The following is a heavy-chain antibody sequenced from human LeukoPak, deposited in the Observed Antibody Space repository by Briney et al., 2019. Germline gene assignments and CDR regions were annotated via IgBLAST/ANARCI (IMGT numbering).Heavy chain of an antibody. J-gene: IGHJ3*02. CDR2: INHSGST. D-gene: IGHD3-10*01. CDR3: ARDLRGFYAFDI. Sequence: SETLSLTCAVYGGSFSGYYWSWIRQPPGKGLEWIGEINHSGSTNYNPSLKSRVTISVDTSKNQFSLKLSSVTAADTAVYYCARDLRGFYAFDIWGQGTMVTVSS. CDR1: GGSFSGYY. V-gene: IGHV4-34*01.